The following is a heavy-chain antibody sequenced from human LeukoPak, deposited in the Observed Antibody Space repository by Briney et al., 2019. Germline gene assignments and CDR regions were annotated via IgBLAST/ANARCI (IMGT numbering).Heavy chain of an antibody. CDR3: ARDHAYRTDY. V-gene: IGHV3-7*01. Sequence: GGSLRLSCAASGFSFSNDWMCWVRQAPGKGLEWVANINQDESKKYYVDSVKGRFTISRDNAKNSLYLQMSSLRAEDTAVYYCARDHAYRTDYWGQGTLVTVPS. D-gene: IGHD2-2*01. CDR2: INQDESKK. CDR1: GFSFSNDW. J-gene: IGHJ4*02.